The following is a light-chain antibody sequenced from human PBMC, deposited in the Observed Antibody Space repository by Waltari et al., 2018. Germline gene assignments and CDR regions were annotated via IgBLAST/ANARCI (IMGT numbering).Light chain of an antibody. Sequence: QSALTQPASVSGTPGQSITISCTGTSSDVGNYDLVSWYQQHPGKAPELLVCEVIKRPSGGSSRFSGSKSGNTASLTISGLQAEDEADYYCCSYAGLGTYVFGSGTKVTVL. CDR2: EVI. J-gene: IGLJ1*01. CDR3: CSYAGLGTYV. CDR1: SSDVGNYDL. V-gene: IGLV2-23*02.